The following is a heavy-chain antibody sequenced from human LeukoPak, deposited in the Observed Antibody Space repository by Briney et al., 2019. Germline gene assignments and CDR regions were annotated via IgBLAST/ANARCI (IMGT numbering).Heavy chain of an antibody. CDR1: GYSSSSGYF. V-gene: IGHV4-38-2*02. CDR3: TREVWGSTFPDY. Sequence: SETLSLTCSVSGYSSSSGYFWGWIRQPPGKGPEWIATTHHSGATYYNPSLKSRVTLSVDTSKNQVSPKMTSVTAADTAVYYCTREVWGSTFPDYWGQGTLVTVSS. D-gene: IGHD7-27*01. J-gene: IGHJ4*02. CDR2: THHSGAT.